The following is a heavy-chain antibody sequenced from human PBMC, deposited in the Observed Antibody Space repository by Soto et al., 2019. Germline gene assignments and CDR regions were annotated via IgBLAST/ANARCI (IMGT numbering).Heavy chain of an antibody. D-gene: IGHD3-10*01. CDR2: IYPDDADT. V-gene: IGHV5-51*01. J-gene: IGHJ4*02. CDR1: GYTFTNYW. CDR3: ARSIYGTGGYYSDY. Sequence: PGESLKISCQASGYTFTNYWIAWARQMSGKGLEWVGVIYPDDADTTYGPTFQGQVTISADKSLDTAYLQWSSLEVSDTAMYFCARSIYGTGGYYSDYWGQGTPVTVSS.